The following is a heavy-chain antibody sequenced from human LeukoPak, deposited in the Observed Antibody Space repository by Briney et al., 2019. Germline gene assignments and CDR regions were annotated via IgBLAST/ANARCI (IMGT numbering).Heavy chain of an antibody. Sequence: ASVKVSCKASGYTFTRYDINWVRQATGLGLEWMGWMNPKSGNTGHAQKFQGRVTITRDTSISTVYMELSSLRSEDTAVYFCARVYGSPYYWGQGTLVTVSS. CDR1: GYTFTRYD. D-gene: IGHD2-15*01. J-gene: IGHJ4*02. CDR2: MNPKSGNT. V-gene: IGHV1-8*03. CDR3: ARVYGSPYY.